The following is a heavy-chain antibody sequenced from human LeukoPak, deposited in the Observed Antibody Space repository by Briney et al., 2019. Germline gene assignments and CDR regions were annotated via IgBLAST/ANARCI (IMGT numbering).Heavy chain of an antibody. Sequence: GESLKISCKGSGYSFNSYWIGWVRQMPGKGLKWMGIIYPGDSDARYSPSFQGQVTISADKSISTAHLQWSSLKASDTAMYYCARRRDLYSGSYYPFDYWGQGTLVTVSS. J-gene: IGHJ4*02. V-gene: IGHV5-51*01. CDR3: ARRRDLYSGSYYPFDY. D-gene: IGHD1-26*01. CDR2: IYPGDSDA. CDR1: GYSFNSYW.